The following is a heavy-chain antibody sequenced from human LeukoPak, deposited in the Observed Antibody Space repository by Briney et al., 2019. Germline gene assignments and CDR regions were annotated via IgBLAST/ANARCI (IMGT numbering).Heavy chain of an antibody. V-gene: IGHV1-8*01. Sequence: ASAKVSCKASGYTFTSYDINWVRQATGQGLEWMGWMNPNSGNTGYAQKFQGRVTMTRNTSISTAYMELSSLRSEDTAVYYCARVGGSYLFDAFDIWGQGTMVTVSS. CDR3: ARVGGSYLFDAFDI. D-gene: IGHD1-26*01. CDR2: MNPNSGNT. CDR1: GYTFTSYD. J-gene: IGHJ3*02.